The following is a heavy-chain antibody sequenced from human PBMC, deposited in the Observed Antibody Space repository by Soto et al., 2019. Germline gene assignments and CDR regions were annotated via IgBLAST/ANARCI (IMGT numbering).Heavy chain of an antibody. V-gene: IGHV3-30-3*01. J-gene: IGHJ6*02. CDR2: ISYDGSNK. CDR3: ARDSNEIAVAGPQYYYYGMDV. Sequence: LRLSCAASGFTFSSYAMHWVRQAPGKGLEWVAVISYDGSNKYYADSVKGRFTISRDNSKNTLYLQMNSLRAEDTAVYYCARDSNEIAVAGPQYYYYGMDVWGQGTTVTVSS. CDR1: GFTFSSYA. D-gene: IGHD6-19*01.